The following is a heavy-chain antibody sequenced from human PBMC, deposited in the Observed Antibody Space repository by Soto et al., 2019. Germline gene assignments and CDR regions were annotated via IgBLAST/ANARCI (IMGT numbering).Heavy chain of an antibody. D-gene: IGHD3-10*01. CDR3: ARRRRGINYYGSGSYSIMDV. CDR1: GGSISSSSYY. CDR2: IYYSGST. V-gene: IGHV4-39*01. J-gene: IGHJ6*02. Sequence: SETLSLTCTVSGGSISSSSYYWGWIRQPPGKGLEWIGSIYYSGSTYYNPSLKSRVTISVDTSKNQFSLKLSSVTAADTAVYYCARRRRGINYYGSGSYSIMDVWGQGTTVTVSS.